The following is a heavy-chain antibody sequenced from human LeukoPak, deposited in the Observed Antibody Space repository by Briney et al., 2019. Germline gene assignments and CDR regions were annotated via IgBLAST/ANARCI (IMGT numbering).Heavy chain of an antibody. J-gene: IGHJ5*02. CDR3: ARRSIPGWLRFLVFWFDP. V-gene: IGHV3-23*01. D-gene: IGHD5-12*01. Sequence: GGSLRLSCAASGFTFSSYAMSWVRQAPGKGLEWVSAISGSGGSTYYADSVKGRFTISRDNSKNTLYLQMNSLRAEDTAVYYCARRSIPGWLRFLVFWFDPWGQGTLVTVSS. CDR2: ISGSGGST. CDR1: GFTFSSYA.